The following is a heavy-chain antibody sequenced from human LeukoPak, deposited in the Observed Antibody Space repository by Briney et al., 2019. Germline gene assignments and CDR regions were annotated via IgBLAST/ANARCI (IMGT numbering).Heavy chain of an antibody. Sequence: SETLSLTCTVSGGSITSNYWTWMRQPPGKGLDLIGFFYYSGSTNYNPSLKSRVTISLDTSKNQFSLKLTSVTAADTAVYYCARARYGSTSCPYYFDYWGQGTLVTVSS. CDR1: GGSITSNY. CDR2: FYYSGST. V-gene: IGHV4-59*01. D-gene: IGHD2-2*01. J-gene: IGHJ4*02. CDR3: ARARYGSTSCPYYFDY.